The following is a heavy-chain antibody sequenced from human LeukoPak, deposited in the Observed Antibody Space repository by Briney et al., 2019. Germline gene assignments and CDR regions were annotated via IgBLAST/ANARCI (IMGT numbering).Heavy chain of an antibody. Sequence: PGGSLRLSCAASGFTFSSYSMNWVRQAPGKGLGWVSYISSSSSAIYYADSVKGRFTISRDNAKNSLYLQMNSLRAEDTAVYYCARDPYSGSFNDAFDIWGQGTMVTVSS. CDR3: ARDPYSGSFNDAFDI. CDR1: GFTFSSYS. CDR2: ISSSSSAI. D-gene: IGHD1-26*01. J-gene: IGHJ3*02. V-gene: IGHV3-48*01.